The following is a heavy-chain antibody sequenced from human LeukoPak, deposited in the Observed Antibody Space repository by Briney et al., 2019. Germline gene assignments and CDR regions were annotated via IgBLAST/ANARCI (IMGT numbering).Heavy chain of an antibody. CDR1: GXTFSKAW. J-gene: IGHJ4*02. V-gene: IGHV3-15*01. CDR2: IKSKTDGGTT. Sequence: PGGSLRLSCAASGXTFSKAWMSWVRQAPGKGLEWIARIKSKTDGGTTDYAAPVKDRFTISRDDSKNTLYLQMNSLKTEDTAVYYCTTSGSYFDYWGQGTLVTVSS. CDR3: TTSGSYFDY. D-gene: IGHD1-26*01.